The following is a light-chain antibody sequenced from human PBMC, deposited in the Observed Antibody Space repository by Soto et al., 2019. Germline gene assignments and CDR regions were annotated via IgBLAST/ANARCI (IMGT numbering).Light chain of an antibody. CDR1: QSVSSY. J-gene: IGKJ5*01. CDR3: QQRSNWPIT. V-gene: IGKV3-11*01. Sequence: EIVLTQSPATLSLSPGERGTLSCRTSQSVSSYFAWYQQKPGRAPRLLIYDASNRATGIPARFIGSGSGTDFTLTISSLEPEDFAVYYCQQRSNWPITFGQGTRLEIK. CDR2: DAS.